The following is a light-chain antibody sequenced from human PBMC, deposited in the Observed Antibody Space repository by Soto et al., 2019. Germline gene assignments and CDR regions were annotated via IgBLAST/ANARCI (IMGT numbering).Light chain of an antibody. V-gene: IGKV3D-15*01. CDR3: QHYNDWPPEVT. CDR1: QTVSSN. CDR2: GVS. J-gene: IGKJ4*01. Sequence: EIVLTQAPITLSVSPGERATLSCRASQTVSSNLAWYQQKPGQPPRLLMSGVSTRATGIPARFSGSGSGTEFTHTISSLQSEDFAVYYCQHYNDWPPEVTFGGGTKVEIK.